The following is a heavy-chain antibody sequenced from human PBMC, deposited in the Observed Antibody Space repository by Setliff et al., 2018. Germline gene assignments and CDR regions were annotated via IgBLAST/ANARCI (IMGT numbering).Heavy chain of an antibody. D-gene: IGHD7-27*01. V-gene: IGHV4-34*01. J-gene: IGHJ4*02. CDR3: AKFGPLDLTGDWAFDN. CDR2: INHSGTT. Sequence: LSLTCAVYGGSFSSFYWSWIRQPPGKGLEWIGEINHSGTTTYNPSLKSRVTISVDTSRKQFSLRLTSVTAADTAVYYCAKFGPLDLTGDWAFDNWGQGTLVTVS. CDR1: GGSFSSFY.